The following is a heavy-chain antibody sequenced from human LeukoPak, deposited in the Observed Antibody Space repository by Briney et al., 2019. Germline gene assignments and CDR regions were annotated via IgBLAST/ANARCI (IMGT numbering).Heavy chain of an antibody. CDR3: ARPEAAAADAFDI. J-gene: IGHJ3*02. V-gene: IGHV5-51*01. CDR1: GYSFTSYW. CDR2: IYPGDSDT. D-gene: IGHD6-13*01. Sequence: GESLKISCKGSGYSFTSYWISWVRQMPGKGLEWMGIIYPGDSDTRYSPSFQGQVTISADKSISTAYLQWSSLKASDTAMYYCARPEAAAADAFDIWGQGTMVTVSS.